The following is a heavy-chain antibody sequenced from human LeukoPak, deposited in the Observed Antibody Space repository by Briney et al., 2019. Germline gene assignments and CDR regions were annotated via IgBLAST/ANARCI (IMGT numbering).Heavy chain of an antibody. CDR2: IYYNGST. CDR3: ARGDRIRYSGYDY. V-gene: IGHV4-59*01. CDR1: GGSISSYY. Sequence: SETLSLTCTVSGGSISSYYWSWIRQPPGKGLEWIGYIYYNGSTNYNPSLKSRVTISVDTSKNQFSLKLSSVTAADTAVYYCARGDRIRYSGYDYWGQGTLVTVSS. J-gene: IGHJ4*02. D-gene: IGHD5-12*01.